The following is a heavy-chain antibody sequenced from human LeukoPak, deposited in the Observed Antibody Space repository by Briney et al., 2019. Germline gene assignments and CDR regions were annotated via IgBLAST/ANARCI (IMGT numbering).Heavy chain of an antibody. D-gene: IGHD6-19*01. CDR2: IRYDGSNK. Sequence: GGSLRLSCAASGFTFSSYGMHWVRQAPGKGLEWVAFIRYDGSNKYYADSVKGRFTISRDNSKNTLYLQMGSLRAEDMAVYYCARDYSSGWYGYYYYMDVWGKGTTVTVSS. V-gene: IGHV3-30*02. J-gene: IGHJ6*03. CDR3: ARDYSSGWYGYYYYMDV. CDR1: GFTFSSYG.